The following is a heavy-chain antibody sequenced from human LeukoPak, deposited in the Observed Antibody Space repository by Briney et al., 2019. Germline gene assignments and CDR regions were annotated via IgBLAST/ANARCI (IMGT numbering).Heavy chain of an antibody. CDR1: GGSITSYY. D-gene: IGHD6-19*01. V-gene: IGHV4-59*01. CDR3: ARGLPGYSGGDDAFDF. J-gene: IGHJ3*01. CDR2: LYYSGST. Sequence: PSETLSLICTVSGGSITSYYWTWIRQPPGKALEWIGYLYYSGSTNYNPSLKSRVTISVDTSKNQFSLKLSSVTAADTAMYYCARGLPGYSGGDDAFDFWGQGTVVTVS.